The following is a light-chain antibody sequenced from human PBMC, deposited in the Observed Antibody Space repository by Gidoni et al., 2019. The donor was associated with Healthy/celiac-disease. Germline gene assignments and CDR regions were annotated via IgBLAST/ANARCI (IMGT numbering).Light chain of an antibody. J-gene: IGLJ2*01. V-gene: IGLV3-1*01. CDR1: KLGDKY. CDR3: QAWDSSTAV. Sequence: SYELTQPPSVSVPPGQTASITCPGDKLGDKYACWYQQKPGQSPVLVIYQDSKRPSGIPERFSGSNSGNTATLTISGTQAMDEAYYYCQAWDSSTAVFGGGTKLTVL. CDR2: QDS.